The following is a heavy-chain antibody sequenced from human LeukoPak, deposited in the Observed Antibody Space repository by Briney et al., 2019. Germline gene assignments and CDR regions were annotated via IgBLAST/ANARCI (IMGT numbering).Heavy chain of an antibody. Sequence: PGGSLRLSCVASGFTLSDYWMSWVRQTPGKGLEWVANIKQDGSEKEYVESVKGRFTISRDNAKNSVYLEMSSLRVEDTAVYYCTRGGVVGGRLANWGQGTLVTVSP. J-gene: IGHJ4*02. D-gene: IGHD3-9*01. CDR2: IKQDGSEK. CDR3: TRGGVVGGRLAN. V-gene: IGHV3-7*01. CDR1: GFTLSDYW.